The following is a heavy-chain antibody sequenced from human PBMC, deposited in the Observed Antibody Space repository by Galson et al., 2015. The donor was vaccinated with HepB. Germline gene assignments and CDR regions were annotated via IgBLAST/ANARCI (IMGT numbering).Heavy chain of an antibody. CDR3: TRDRYCTSTTCTGYYYGMDV. D-gene: IGHD2-2*01. CDR2: ISRSSSNR. Sequence: SLRLSCAASGFTFSTYSMNWVRQAPGKGLEWISYISRSSSNRYYADSVNGRFTISRDDAKNSLYLQMNSLRDEDTAVYYCTRDRYCTSTTCTGYYYGMDVWCQGTTVTVSS. J-gene: IGHJ6*02. CDR1: GFTFSTYS. V-gene: IGHV3-48*02.